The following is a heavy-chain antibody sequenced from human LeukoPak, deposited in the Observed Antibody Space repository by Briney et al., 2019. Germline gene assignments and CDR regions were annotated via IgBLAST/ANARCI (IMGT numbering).Heavy chain of an antibody. V-gene: IGHV1-8*01. J-gene: IGHJ2*01. D-gene: IGHD3-3*01. Sequence: ASVKVSCKASGYTFTSYDINWVRQATGQGLEWMGWMNPNSGNTGYAQKFQGRVTMTRNTSISTAYMELSSLRSEDTAVYYCARGPYYDFWSGSLGWYFDLWGRDTLVTVSS. CDR2: MNPNSGNT. CDR1: GYTFTSYD. CDR3: ARGPYYDFWSGSLGWYFDL.